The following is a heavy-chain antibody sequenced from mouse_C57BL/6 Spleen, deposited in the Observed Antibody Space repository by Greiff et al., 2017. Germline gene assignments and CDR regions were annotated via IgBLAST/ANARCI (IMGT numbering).Heavy chain of an antibody. V-gene: IGHV10-1*01. CDR1: GYSFNTYA. J-gene: IGHJ1*03. CDR2: IRRKGNNSAT. D-gene: IGHD2-4*01. CDR3: VREVVIYYEYDGWYFDV. Sequence: EVKLVESGGGLVQPKGSLKLSCAASGYSFNTYAMNWVRQAPGQGLEWVARIRRKGNNSATYYADSVKDRFTISRDDSASMLYLQMNNLKTEDTTMYYCVREVVIYYEYDGWYFDVWGTGTTVTVSS.